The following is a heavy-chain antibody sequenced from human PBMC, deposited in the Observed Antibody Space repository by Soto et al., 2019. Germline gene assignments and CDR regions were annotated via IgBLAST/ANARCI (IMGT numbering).Heavy chain of an antibody. J-gene: IGHJ5*02. CDR1: GYTFSAYY. CDR3: ARDRPHAWLDP. V-gene: IGHV1-46*01. CDR2: INPGDGTT. Sequence: QVQVVQSGADVKEPGASVKVSCKASGYTFSAYYIQWVRQAPGQGLEWVAMINPGDGTTRYAQMFQGRVTLTSDTSTGTVYMEMSSLRPGDTALYYCARDRPHAWLDPWGQGTLVTVSS.